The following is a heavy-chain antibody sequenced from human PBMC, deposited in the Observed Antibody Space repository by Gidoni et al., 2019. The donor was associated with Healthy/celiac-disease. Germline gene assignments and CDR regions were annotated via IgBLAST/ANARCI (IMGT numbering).Heavy chain of an antibody. J-gene: IGHJ4*02. CDR3: ARDPPRGYSGYDH. V-gene: IGHV3-74*01. CDR2: INSDGSST. Sequence: EVQLVESGGGLDQHGRCLRLSGAAVGFTFSSYWMHWVRQAPGKGLVWVSRINSDGSSTSYADSVKGRFTISRDNAKNTLYLQMNSLRAEDTAVYYCARDPPRGYSGYDHWGQGTLVTVSS. D-gene: IGHD5-12*01. CDR1: GFTFSSYW.